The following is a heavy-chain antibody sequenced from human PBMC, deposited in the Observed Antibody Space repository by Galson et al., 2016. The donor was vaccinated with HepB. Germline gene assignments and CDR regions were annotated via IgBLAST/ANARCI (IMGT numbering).Heavy chain of an antibody. J-gene: IGHJ6*04. CDR1: GFTVSRNY. D-gene: IGHD3-10*01. CDR3: ARDCLGGGMDV. CDR2: IYSDGST. V-gene: IGHV3-53*01. Sequence: SLRLSCAASGFTVSRNYMSWVRQAPGKGLEWVSVIYSDGSTYNADTVQGRFTISRDNSKNRLDLQMHSLRAEDTAVYYCARDCLGGGMDVWGKGTTVTVS.